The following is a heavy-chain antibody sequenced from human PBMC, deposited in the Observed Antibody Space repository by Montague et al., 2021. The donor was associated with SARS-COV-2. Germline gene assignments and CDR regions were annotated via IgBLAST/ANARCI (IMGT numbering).Heavy chain of an antibody. D-gene: IGHD3-10*01. Sequence: SLRRSCASSGFTFGDYSMSWVRQAPGKGLEWVSFIRSTVYGGTTEYAASVKGRFTISRDDSKSIAYLQMNSLKTEDTAVYYCTRDKTLLWFGELYWYFDLWGRGTLVTVSS. CDR3: TRDKTLLWFGELYWYFDL. J-gene: IGHJ2*01. CDR2: IRSTVYGGTT. CDR1: GFTFGDYS. V-gene: IGHV3-49*04.